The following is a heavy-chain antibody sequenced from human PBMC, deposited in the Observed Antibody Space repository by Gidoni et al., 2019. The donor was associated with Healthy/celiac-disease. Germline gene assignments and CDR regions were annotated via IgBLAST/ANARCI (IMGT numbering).Heavy chain of an antibody. D-gene: IGHD2-21*02. CDR3: AREEVVTAILY. J-gene: IGHJ4*02. Sequence: QVQLQQWGAGLLKPSETLSLTCAGYGGSFSGYYWSWIRQPPGKGLEWIGEINHSGSTNYNPSLKSRVTISVDTSKNQFSLKLSSVTAADTAVYYCAREEVVTAILYWGQGTLVTVSS. V-gene: IGHV4-34*01. CDR1: GGSFSGYY. CDR2: INHSGST.